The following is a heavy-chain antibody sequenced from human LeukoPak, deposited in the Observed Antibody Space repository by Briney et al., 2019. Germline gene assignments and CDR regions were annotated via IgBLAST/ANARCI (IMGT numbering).Heavy chain of an antibody. CDR2: MYYSGST. J-gene: IGHJ5*02. Sequence: PSETLSLTCTVSGGSISSGDYYWSWIRQPPGKGLEWIAYMYYSGSTYYNPSLKSRVTMSADTSKNQLSLKLSSVTAADTTVYYCARPYYYDSRIDPWGQGILVTVSS. CDR1: GGSISSGDYY. D-gene: IGHD3-22*01. V-gene: IGHV4-30-4*01. CDR3: ARPYYYDSRIDP.